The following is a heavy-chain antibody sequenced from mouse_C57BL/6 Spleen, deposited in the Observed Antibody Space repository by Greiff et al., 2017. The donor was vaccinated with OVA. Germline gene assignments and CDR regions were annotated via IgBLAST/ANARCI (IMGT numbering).Heavy chain of an antibody. CDR2: IDPSDSYT. D-gene: IGHD2-5*01. V-gene: IGHV1-50*01. CDR1: GYTFTSYW. CDR3: ARKGNSNYDD. Sequence: QVQLQQPGAELVKPGASVKLSCKASGYTFTSYWMQWVKQRPGQGLEWIGEIDPSDSYTNYNQKFKGKATLTVDTSSSTAYMQLSSLTSEDSAVYYCARKGNSNYDDWGQGTTLTVSS. J-gene: IGHJ2*01.